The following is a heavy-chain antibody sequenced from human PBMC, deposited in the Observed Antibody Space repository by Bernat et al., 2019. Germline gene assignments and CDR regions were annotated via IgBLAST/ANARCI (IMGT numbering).Heavy chain of an antibody. D-gene: IGHD4-17*01. Sequence: QLQLQESGPGLVKPSETLSLTCTVSGGSNSSYYWSWIRQPPGKGLEWIGYISYSGITNYNPSLRGRVTISVDTSKNQFSPKLSSVTAADSAVYYCARLQYGDYIKEAFDIWGRGTMVTVSS. CDR1: GGSNSSYY. CDR3: ARLQYGDYIKEAFDI. J-gene: IGHJ3*02. V-gene: IGHV4-59*08. CDR2: ISYSGIT.